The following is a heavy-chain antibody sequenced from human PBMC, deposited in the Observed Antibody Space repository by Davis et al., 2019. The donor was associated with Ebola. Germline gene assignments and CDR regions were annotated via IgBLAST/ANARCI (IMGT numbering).Heavy chain of an antibody. V-gene: IGHV1-2*02. CDR3: ARVKLPGVWGSFLY. CDR1: GYTFSGLY. Sequence: ASVKVSCKASGYTFSGLYMHWVRQAPGQGLEWMGWINPNSCGTNYAQRFQGRVTIPRDTSISTAYMELSRLTSDDTAVYYCARVKLPGVWGSFLYWGQGTLVTVSS. J-gene: IGHJ4*02. CDR2: INPNSCGT. D-gene: IGHD3-16*01.